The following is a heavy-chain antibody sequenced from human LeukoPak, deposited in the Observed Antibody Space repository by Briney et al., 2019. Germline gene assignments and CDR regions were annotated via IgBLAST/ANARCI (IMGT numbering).Heavy chain of an antibody. CDR1: GFTFSSYG. Sequence: PGGSPRLSCAASGFTFSSYGMHWVRQAPGKGLEWVAFIRYDGSNKYYADSVKGRFTISRDNSKNTLYLQMNSLRAEDTAVYYCAAMVRGVIRNWFDPWGQETLVTVSS. V-gene: IGHV3-30*02. D-gene: IGHD3-10*01. CDR2: IRYDGSNK. J-gene: IGHJ5*02. CDR3: AAMVRGVIRNWFDP.